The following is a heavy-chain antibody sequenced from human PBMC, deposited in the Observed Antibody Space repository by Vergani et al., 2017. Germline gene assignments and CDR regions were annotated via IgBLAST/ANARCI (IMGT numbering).Heavy chain of an antibody. Sequence: EVQLVESGGGLVQPGRSLRLSCAASGFTFDDYAMHWVRQAPGKGLEWVSGISWNSGSIGYADSVMGRFTISRDNAKNSLYLQMNSLRAEDTALYYCAKDHYDFWSGYRNRSPFDLWGRGTLVTVSS. CDR3: AKDHYDFWSGYRNRSPFDL. CDR2: ISWNSGSI. CDR1: GFTFDDYA. V-gene: IGHV3-9*01. J-gene: IGHJ2*01. D-gene: IGHD3-3*01.